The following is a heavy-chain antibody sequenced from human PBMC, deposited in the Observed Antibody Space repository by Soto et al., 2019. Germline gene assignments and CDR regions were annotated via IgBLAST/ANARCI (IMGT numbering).Heavy chain of an antibody. J-gene: IGHJ6*02. CDR3: ARGSTKPAAILGLYYYGMDV. CDR1: GGSFSGYY. CDR2: INHSGST. V-gene: IGHV4-34*01. D-gene: IGHD2-2*02. Sequence: SETLSLTCAVYGGSFSGYYWSWIRQPPGEGLEWIGEINHSGSTNYNPSLKSRVTISVDTSKNQFSLKLSSVTAADTAVYYCARGSTKPAAILGLYYYGMDVWGQGTTVTVSS.